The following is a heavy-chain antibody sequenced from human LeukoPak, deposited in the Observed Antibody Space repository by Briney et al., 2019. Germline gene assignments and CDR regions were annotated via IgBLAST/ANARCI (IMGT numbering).Heavy chain of an antibody. V-gene: IGHV1-46*01. CDR1: GYTFTSYY. J-gene: IGHJ6*02. D-gene: IGHD3-3*01. Sequence: ASVKVSCKASGYTFTSYYMHWVRQAPGQGLEWMGIINPSGGSTSYAQKFQGRVTMTKDTSTSTVYMELSSLRSEDTAVYYCARTSEWLPGMDVWGQGTTVTVSS. CDR2: INPSGGST. CDR3: ARTSEWLPGMDV.